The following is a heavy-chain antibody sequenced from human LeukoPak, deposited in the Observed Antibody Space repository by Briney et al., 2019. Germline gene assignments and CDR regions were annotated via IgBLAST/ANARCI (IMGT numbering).Heavy chain of an antibody. V-gene: IGHV3-9*01. CDR2: ISWNRGSM. D-gene: IGHD3-10*01. J-gene: IGHJ5*02. Sequence: GRSLRLSCAASGFTFDDYAMHWVRQAPGKGLEWISGISWNRGSMSYADSAQGRFTISRDNAKNSLYLQMNSLRTEDTALYFCVKDIGSGSYYNWQWFDTWGQGTLVTVSS. CDR1: GFTFDDYA. CDR3: VKDIGSGSYYNWQWFDT.